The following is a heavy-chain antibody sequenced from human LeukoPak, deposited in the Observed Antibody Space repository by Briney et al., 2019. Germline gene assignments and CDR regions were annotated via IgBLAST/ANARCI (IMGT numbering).Heavy chain of an antibody. D-gene: IGHD6-13*01. Sequence: PGGSLRLSCAASGFTVSSNYMSWVRQAPGKGLEWVSVIYSDSGGSTYYADSVKGRFTMSRDNSKNTLYLQMNSLRAEDTAVYYCAKEAAAAGKSRRGYWGQGTLVTVSS. J-gene: IGHJ4*02. CDR3: AKEAAAAGKSRRGY. CDR1: GFTVSSNY. CDR2: IYSDSGGST. V-gene: IGHV3-66*01.